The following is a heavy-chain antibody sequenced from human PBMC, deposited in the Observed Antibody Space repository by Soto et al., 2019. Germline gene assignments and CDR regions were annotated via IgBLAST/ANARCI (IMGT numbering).Heavy chain of an antibody. CDR3: AKGGSGSYSNAFDI. V-gene: IGHV4-39*01. J-gene: IGHJ3*02. CDR2: IYYSGST. Sequence: QLQLQESGPGLVKPSETLSLTCTVSGGSISSSSYYWGWIRQPPGKGLEWIGSIYYSGSTYYNPSLKSRVTISVDTSKNQFSLKLSSVTAADTAVYYCAKGGSGSYSNAFDIWGQGTMDTVSS. D-gene: IGHD3-10*01. CDR1: GGSISSSSYY.